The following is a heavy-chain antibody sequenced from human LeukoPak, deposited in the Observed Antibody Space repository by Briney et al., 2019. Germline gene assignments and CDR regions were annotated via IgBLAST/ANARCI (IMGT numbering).Heavy chain of an antibody. Sequence: PSETLSLTCTVSGGSISSSSYYWGWIRQPPGKGLEWIGSIYYSGSTYYNPSLKSRVTISVDTSKNQFSLKLSSVTAADTAVYYCARVGRQWLMPYYYYYYMDVWGKGTTVTVSS. CDR3: ARVGRQWLMPYYYYYYMDV. CDR2: IYYSGST. J-gene: IGHJ6*03. D-gene: IGHD6-19*01. CDR1: GGSISSSSYY. V-gene: IGHV4-39*07.